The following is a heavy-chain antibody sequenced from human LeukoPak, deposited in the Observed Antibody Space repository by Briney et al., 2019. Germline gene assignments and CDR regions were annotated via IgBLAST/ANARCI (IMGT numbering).Heavy chain of an antibody. Sequence: ASVKVSCKPSGYTFTDLNIHWVRQAPGQGLEWMGRVNPNSGGTDYAQKFQGRVTMTRDTSIGTAYMELNRLRSDDTAVYFCARGEVVPAAISYYYYGVAVWGQGTTVTVSS. J-gene: IGHJ6*02. CDR1: GYTFTDLN. CDR3: ARGEVVPAAISYYYYGVAV. V-gene: IGHV1-2*06. CDR2: VNPNSGGT. D-gene: IGHD2-2*02.